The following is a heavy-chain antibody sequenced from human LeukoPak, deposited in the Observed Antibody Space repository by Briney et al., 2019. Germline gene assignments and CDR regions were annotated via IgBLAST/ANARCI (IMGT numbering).Heavy chain of an antibody. V-gene: IGHV3-30*02. CDR1: GFIFSRYG. CDR2: MRGDGGDI. CDR3: ANLWFGEMFYYYMDV. D-gene: IGHD3-10*01. J-gene: IGHJ6*03. Sequence: GGSLRLSSTGSGFIFSRYGMVWVRQAPGKGLEWVSAMRGDGGDIRYADSVKGRFTISRDNSKNTLYLQMNSLRAEDTAVYYCANLWFGEMFYYYMDVWGKGTTVTVSS.